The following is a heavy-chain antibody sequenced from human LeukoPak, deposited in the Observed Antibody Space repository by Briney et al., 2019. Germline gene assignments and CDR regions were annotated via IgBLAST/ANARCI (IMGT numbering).Heavy chain of an antibody. CDR3: ARIMTTVTPVSSPDY. J-gene: IGHJ4*02. Sequence: PGGSLRLSCVASGFPFSSYWMTWVRQAPGKGLEWVAVITYDGSNKYYADSVKGRFTISRDNSKNTLYLQMNSLRAEDTAVYYCARIMTTVTPVSSPDYWGQGTLVTVSS. D-gene: IGHD4-17*01. CDR1: GFPFSSYW. V-gene: IGHV3-30*03. CDR2: ITYDGSNK.